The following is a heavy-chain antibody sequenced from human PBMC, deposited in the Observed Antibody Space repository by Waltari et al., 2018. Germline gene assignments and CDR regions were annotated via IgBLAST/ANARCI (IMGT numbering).Heavy chain of an antibody. J-gene: IGHJ3*02. CDR3: ARDRSIVATISAFDI. V-gene: IGHV1-3*01. CDR1: GYTFTSYA. CDR2: INAGNGNT. D-gene: IGHD5-12*01. Sequence: QVQLVQSGAEVKKPGASVKVSCKASGYTFTSYAMHWVRQAPGQRLEWMGWINAGNGNTKYSQKCQGRVTITRDTSASTAYMELSSLRSEDTAVYYCARDRSIVATISAFDIWGQGTMVTVSS.